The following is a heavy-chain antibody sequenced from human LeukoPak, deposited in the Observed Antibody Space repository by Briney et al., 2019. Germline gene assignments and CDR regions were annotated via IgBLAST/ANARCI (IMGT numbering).Heavy chain of an antibody. D-gene: IGHD5-18*01. J-gene: IGHJ6*03. Sequence: SETLSLTCTVSGYSISSGYYWGWIRQPPGKGLEWIGSIYHSGSTYYNPSLKSRVTISVDTSKNQFSLKLSSVTAADTAVYYCARARGYSYAKYYYYYMDVWGKGTTVTISS. V-gene: IGHV4-38-2*02. CDR3: ARARGYSYAKYYYYYMDV. CDR1: GYSISSGYY. CDR2: IYHSGST.